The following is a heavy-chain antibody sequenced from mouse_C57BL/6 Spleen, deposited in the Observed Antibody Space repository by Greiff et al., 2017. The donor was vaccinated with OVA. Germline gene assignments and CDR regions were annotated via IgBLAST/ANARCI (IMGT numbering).Heavy chain of an antibody. Sequence: EVKLVESGEGLVKPGGSLKLSCAASGFTFSSYAMSWVRQTPEKRLEWVAYISSGGDYIYYADTVKGRFTISRDNARNTLYLQMSSLKSEDTAMYYCTRSLDSSGYAWFAYWGQGTLVTVSA. D-gene: IGHD3-2*02. CDR2: ISSGGDYI. J-gene: IGHJ3*01. CDR3: TRSLDSSGYAWFAY. CDR1: GFTFSSYA. V-gene: IGHV5-9-1*02.